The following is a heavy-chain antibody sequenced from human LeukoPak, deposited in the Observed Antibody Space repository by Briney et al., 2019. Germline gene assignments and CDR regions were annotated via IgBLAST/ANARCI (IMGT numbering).Heavy chain of an antibody. CDR1: GFTFSSYS. Sequence: PGGSLRLSCAASGFTFSSYSMNWVRQAPGKGLEWVSYISSSSSTIYYADSVKGRFTISRDNSKNTLYLQMNSLRAEDTAVYYCAKDNDFWSGYSRPLLWGQGTLVTVSS. CDR3: AKDNDFWSGYSRPLL. D-gene: IGHD3-3*01. J-gene: IGHJ4*02. CDR2: ISSSSSTI. V-gene: IGHV3-48*01.